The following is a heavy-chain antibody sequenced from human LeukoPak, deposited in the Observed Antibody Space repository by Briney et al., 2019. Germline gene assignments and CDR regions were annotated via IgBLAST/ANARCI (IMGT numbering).Heavy chain of an antibody. CDR3: ARDDFGARDAFDI. J-gene: IGHJ3*02. V-gene: IGHV4-38-2*02. Sequence: SETLSLTCTVSGYSITSGYYWGWIRQPPGKGLEWIGSIHHSGSTYYNPSLKSRVTISVDTSKNQFSLKLSSVTAADTAVYYCARDDFGARDAFDIWGQGTMVTVSS. D-gene: IGHD3-16*01. CDR1: GYSITSGYY. CDR2: IHHSGST.